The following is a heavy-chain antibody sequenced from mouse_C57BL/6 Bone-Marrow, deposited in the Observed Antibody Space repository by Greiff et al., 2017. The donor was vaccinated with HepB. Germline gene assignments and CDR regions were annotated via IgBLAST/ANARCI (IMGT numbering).Heavy chain of an antibody. V-gene: IGHV1-80*01. J-gene: IGHJ4*01. CDR3: ARGRGNYGSTMDY. CDR1: GYAFSSYW. CDR2: IYPGDGDT. Sequence: VQLLESGAELVKPGASVKISCKASGYAFSSYWMNWVKQRPGKGLEWIGQIYPGDGDTNYNGKFKGKATLTADKSSSTAYMQLSSLTSEDSAVYFCARGRGNYGSTMDYWGQGTSVTVSS. D-gene: IGHD1-1*01.